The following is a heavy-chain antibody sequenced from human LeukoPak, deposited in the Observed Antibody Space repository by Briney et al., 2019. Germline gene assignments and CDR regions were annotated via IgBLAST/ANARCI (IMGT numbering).Heavy chain of an antibody. Sequence: GGSLRLSCAASGFTFSSYAMSWVRQAPGKGLEWVSAISGSGGSTYYADSVKGRFTISRDNSKNTLYLQMNSLRAEDTAVYYCAKGPGGDYFGLVDGMDVWGQGITVTVSS. V-gene: IGHV3-23*01. CDR2: ISGSGGST. CDR3: AKGPGGDYFGLVDGMDV. D-gene: IGHD4-17*01. J-gene: IGHJ6*02. CDR1: GFTFSSYA.